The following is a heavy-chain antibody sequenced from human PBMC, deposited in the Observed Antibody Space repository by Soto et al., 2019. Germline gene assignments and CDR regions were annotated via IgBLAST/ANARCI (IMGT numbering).Heavy chain of an antibody. Sequence: ASVKVSCKASGYTFTGYYMHWVRQAPGQGLEWMGWINPNSGGTNYAQKFQGRVTMTRDTSISTAYMELSRLRSDDTAVYYCARDISGGYSYGYYFDYWGQGTLVTVSS. D-gene: IGHD5-18*01. CDR1: GYTFTGYY. V-gene: IGHV1-2*02. CDR2: INPNSGGT. CDR3: ARDISGGYSYGYYFDY. J-gene: IGHJ4*02.